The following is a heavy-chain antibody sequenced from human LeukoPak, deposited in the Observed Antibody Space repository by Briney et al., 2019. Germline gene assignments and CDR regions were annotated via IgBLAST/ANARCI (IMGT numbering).Heavy chain of an antibody. Sequence: SETLSLTCTVSGYSISSGYYWGWIRQTPGKGLEWIGYIYHGGRTDYNPSLKSRVTISVDTSKNQFSLKLSSVTAADTAVYFCARGGPEQQLVDYWGQGTLVTVSS. J-gene: IGHJ4*02. CDR3: ARGGPEQQLVDY. D-gene: IGHD6-13*01. V-gene: IGHV4-38-2*02. CDR1: GYSISSGYY. CDR2: IYHGGRT.